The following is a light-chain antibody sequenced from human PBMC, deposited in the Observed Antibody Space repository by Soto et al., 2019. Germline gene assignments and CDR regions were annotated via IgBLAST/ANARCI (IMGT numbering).Light chain of an antibody. CDR2: AND. CDR1: SSNIGAGYD. Sequence: QAVVTQRPSVSGAPGQRVTISCTGSSSNIGAGYDVHWYQQLPGAAPKLLIYANDNRPSGVPDRFSGSKSGTSASLAITGLQAEDEADYYCHSYDNSLSGVIFGGGTKLTVL. J-gene: IGLJ2*01. V-gene: IGLV1-40*01. CDR3: HSYDNSLSGVI.